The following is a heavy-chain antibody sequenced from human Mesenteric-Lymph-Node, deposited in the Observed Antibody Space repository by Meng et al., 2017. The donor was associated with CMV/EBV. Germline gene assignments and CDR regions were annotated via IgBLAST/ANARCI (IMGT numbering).Heavy chain of an antibody. J-gene: IGHJ4*02. CDR3: AKDGVVVVPAAIHY. CDR1: GFTFSSYA. D-gene: IGHD2-2*01. V-gene: IGHV3-23*01. Sequence: GESLKISCAASGFTFSSYAMTWVRQAPGKGLEWVSTISGSAGSTYYADSVKGRFTISRDNSKNTLYLQMNSLRAEDTAVYYCAKDGVVVVPAAIHYWGQGTLVTVSS. CDR2: ISGSAGST.